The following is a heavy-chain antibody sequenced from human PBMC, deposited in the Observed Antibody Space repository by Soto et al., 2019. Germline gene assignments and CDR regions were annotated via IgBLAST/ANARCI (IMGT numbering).Heavy chain of an antibody. V-gene: IGHV1-69*04. J-gene: IGHJ4*02. D-gene: IGHD4-17*01. CDR2: IIPILGIA. CDR1: GGTFSTYS. Sequence: SVKVSCKASGGTFSTYSISWVRQAPGQGLEWMGRIIPILGIANYAQKFQGRVTITADKSTTTTYMELSSLRSEDTAVYYCARDRARYGDYSSYWGQGTLVTVSS. CDR3: ARDRARYGDYSSY.